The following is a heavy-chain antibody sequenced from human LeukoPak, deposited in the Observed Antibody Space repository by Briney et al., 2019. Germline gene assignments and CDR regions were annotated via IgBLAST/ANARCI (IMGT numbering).Heavy chain of an antibody. J-gene: IGHJ2*01. V-gene: IGHV1-2*06. CDR2: INPNSGGT. Sequence: ASVKVSCKASGYTFTSYGISWVRQAPGQGLEWMGRINPNSGGTNYAQKFQGRVTMTRDTSISTAYMGLSRLRSDDTAVYYCARIWVRQGYWYFDLWGRGTLVTVSS. CDR1: GYTFTSYG. CDR3: ARIWVRQGYWYFDL. D-gene: IGHD3-10*01.